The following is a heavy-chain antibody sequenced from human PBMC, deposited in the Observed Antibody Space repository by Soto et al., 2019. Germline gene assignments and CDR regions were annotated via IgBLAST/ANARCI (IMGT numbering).Heavy chain of an antibody. D-gene: IGHD6-13*01. J-gene: IGHJ3*02. V-gene: IGHV3-30-3*01. CDR3: ARSYSSSWIDAFDI. Sequence: QVQLVESGGGVVQPGRSLRLSCAASGFTFSSYAMHWVRQAPGKGLEWVAVISYDGSNKYYADSVKGRFTISRDNSKNTLYLQMNSLRAEDTAVYYSARSYSSSWIDAFDIWGQGTMVTVSS. CDR1: GFTFSSYA. CDR2: ISYDGSNK.